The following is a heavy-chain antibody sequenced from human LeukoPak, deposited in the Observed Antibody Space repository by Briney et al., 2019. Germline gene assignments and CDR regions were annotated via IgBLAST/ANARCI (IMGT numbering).Heavy chain of an antibody. CDR2: ISWNSGSI. D-gene: IGHD1-26*01. CDR1: GFTFDDYA. CDR3: AKVGSTSNDAFDI. Sequence: PGGSLRLSCAASGFTFDDYAMHWVRQAPGKGLEWVSGISWNSGSIGYADSVKGRFTISRDNAKNSLYLQMNSLRAEDTALYYCAKVGSTSNDAFDIWGQGTMVTVFS. V-gene: IGHV3-9*01. J-gene: IGHJ3*02.